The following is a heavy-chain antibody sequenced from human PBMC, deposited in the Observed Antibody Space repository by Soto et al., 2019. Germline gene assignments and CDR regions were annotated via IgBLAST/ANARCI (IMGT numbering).Heavy chain of an antibody. CDR1: GGSISSYY. CDR3: ARRYGGHFDY. Sequence: QVQLQESGPGLVKPSETLSLTCTVSGGSISSYYWSWIRQPPGKGLEWIGYIYYSGSTNYNPSLKSRVTISVDTSKNQFSLKLSSVTAADMAVYYCARRYGGHFDYWGQGTLVTVSS. J-gene: IGHJ4*02. D-gene: IGHD4-17*01. CDR2: IYYSGST. V-gene: IGHV4-59*08.